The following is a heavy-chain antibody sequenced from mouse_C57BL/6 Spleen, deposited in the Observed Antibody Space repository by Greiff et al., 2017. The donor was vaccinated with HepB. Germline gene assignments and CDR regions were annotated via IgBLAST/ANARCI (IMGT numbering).Heavy chain of an antibody. CDR3: ARQETTVVATKYFDY. D-gene: IGHD1-1*01. J-gene: IGHJ2*01. CDR1: GFTFSSYG. V-gene: IGHV5-6*01. CDR2: ISSGGSYT. Sequence: EVQVVESGGDLVKPGGSLKLSCAASGFTFSSYGMSWVRQTPDKRLEWVATISSGGSYTYYPDSVKGRFTISRDNAKNTLYLQMSSLKSEDTAMYYCARQETTVVATKYFDYWGQGTTLTVSS.